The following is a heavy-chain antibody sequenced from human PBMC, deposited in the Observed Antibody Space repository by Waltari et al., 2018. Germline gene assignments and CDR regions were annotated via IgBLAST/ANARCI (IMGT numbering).Heavy chain of an antibody. D-gene: IGHD2-8*01. Sequence: VQLVQSETEVRKPGASVMVSCKTSGYTFKSYAVSWVRQAPGQGLEWMGWVSRYNSNTNDAQKVQDRLTLTTETSTTTAYMELRNLRSDDTAIFYCARVSTNNGPGDLDYWGQGTLVTVSA. CDR1: GYTFKSYA. CDR3: ARVSTNNGPGDLDY. J-gene: IGHJ4*02. V-gene: IGHV1-18*01. CDR2: VSRYNSNT.